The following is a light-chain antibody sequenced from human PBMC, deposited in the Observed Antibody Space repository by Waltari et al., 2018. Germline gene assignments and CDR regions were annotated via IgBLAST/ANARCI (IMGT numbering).Light chain of an antibody. Sequence: EIVLTQSPGTLSLSPVERATLACRASQSVSNRYLAWYQQKPGQAPRFPIYGASSRATGIPERFSGSGSGTDFTLTISRLEPEDFAVYYCQQYGSSPKTFGQGTKVEIK. CDR1: QSVSNRY. CDR3: QQYGSSPKT. J-gene: IGKJ1*01. V-gene: IGKV3-20*01. CDR2: GAS.